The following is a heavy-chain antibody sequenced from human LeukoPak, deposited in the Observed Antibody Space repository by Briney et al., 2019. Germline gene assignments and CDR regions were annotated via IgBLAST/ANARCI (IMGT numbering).Heavy chain of an antibody. CDR2: IYWNDDK. V-gene: IGHV2-5*01. Sequence: SGPTLVKPTQTLTLTCTFSGFSLSTSGVGVGWIRQPPGKALEWLALIYWNDDKRYSPSLKSRLTITKDTPKNQVVLTMTNMDPVDTATYYCAHSEFYYDSSGYPHFDYWGQGTLVTVSS. D-gene: IGHD3-22*01. CDR1: GFSLSTSGVG. J-gene: IGHJ4*02. CDR3: AHSEFYYDSSGYPHFDY.